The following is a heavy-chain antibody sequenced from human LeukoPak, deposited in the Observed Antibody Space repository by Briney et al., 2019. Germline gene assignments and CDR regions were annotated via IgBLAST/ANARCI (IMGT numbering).Heavy chain of an antibody. CDR2: IYYSGST. J-gene: IGHJ4*02. Sequence: NPSETLSLTCTVSGGSISSYYWSWIRQPPGKGLEWIGYIYYSGSTNYNPSLKSRVTISVDTSKNQFSLKLSSVTAADTAVYYCARTSSSSWPYFDYWGQGTLVTVSS. CDR3: ARTSSSSWPYFDY. D-gene: IGHD6-13*01. V-gene: IGHV4-59*01. CDR1: GGSISSYY.